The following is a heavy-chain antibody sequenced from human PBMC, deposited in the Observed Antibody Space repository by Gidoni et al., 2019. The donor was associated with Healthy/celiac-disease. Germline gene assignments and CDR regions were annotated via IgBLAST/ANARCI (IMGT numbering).Heavy chain of an antibody. D-gene: IGHD3-22*01. Sequence: EVQLVESGGGLVQPGGSLRLSCAASGLTFSSYSMNWVRQAPGKGLEWVSYISSSSSTIYYADSVKGRFTISRDNAKNSLYLQMNSLRDEDTAVYYCARGPNYYDSSGYYNYWGQGTLVTVSS. V-gene: IGHV3-48*02. CDR1: GLTFSSYS. CDR2: ISSSSSTI. CDR3: ARGPNYYDSSGYYNY. J-gene: IGHJ4*02.